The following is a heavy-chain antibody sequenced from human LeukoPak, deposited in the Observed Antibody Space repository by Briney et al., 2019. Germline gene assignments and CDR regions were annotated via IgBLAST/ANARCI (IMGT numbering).Heavy chain of an antibody. Sequence: SETLSLTCTVSGGSFTSYYWSWIRQPAGKGLERIGHIYASGNTDYNPSRTNYNPSLKSRVTMSVDTSKNQFSLKLTSMTAADTAVYYCARMYSGSYGGIDFWGQGTLVTVSS. CDR3: ARMYSGSYGGIDF. J-gene: IGHJ4*02. CDR1: GGSFTSYY. D-gene: IGHD1-26*01. V-gene: IGHV4-4*07. CDR2: IYASGNTDYNPSRT.